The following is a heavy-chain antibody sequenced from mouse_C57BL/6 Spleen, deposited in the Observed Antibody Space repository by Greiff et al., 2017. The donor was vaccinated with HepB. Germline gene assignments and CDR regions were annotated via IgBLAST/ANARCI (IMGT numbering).Heavy chain of an antibody. J-gene: IGHJ2*01. V-gene: IGHV1-19*01. D-gene: IGHD2-4*01. CDR3: ARNYDYDGRFFDY. Sequence: EVQLQQSGPVLVKPGASVKMSCKASGYTFTDYYMNWVKQSHGKSLEWIGVINPYNGGTSYNQKFKGKATLTVDKSSSTAYMELNSLTSEDSAVYYCARNYDYDGRFFDYWGQGTTLTVSS. CDR1: GYTFTDYY. CDR2: INPYNGGT.